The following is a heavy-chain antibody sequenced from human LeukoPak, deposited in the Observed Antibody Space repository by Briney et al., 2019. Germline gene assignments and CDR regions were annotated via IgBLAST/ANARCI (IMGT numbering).Heavy chain of an antibody. D-gene: IGHD2-2*01. CDR1: GYTFTIYD. CDR3: ARKNFSCNSCQNRDWYFDL. Sequence: ASVKVSCKASGYTFTIYDISWVRQAPGQGLEWMGWISAYNGNTNYAQKLQGRVTMTTDTSTSTAYMELRSLRSDDTAVYYCARKNFSCNSCQNRDWYFDLWGRGTLVTVSS. J-gene: IGHJ2*01. V-gene: IGHV1-18*01. CDR2: ISAYNGNT.